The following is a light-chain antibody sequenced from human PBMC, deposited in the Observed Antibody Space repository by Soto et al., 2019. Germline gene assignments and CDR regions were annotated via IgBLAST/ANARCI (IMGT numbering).Light chain of an antibody. CDR1: QSVSSSY. J-gene: IGKJ1*01. CDR2: GAS. V-gene: IGKV3-20*01. Sequence: EIVLTQSPGTLSLSPGERATISCRASQSVSSSYLAWYQQKPGQAPRLLIYGASSRATGIPDRFSGSGSGTDFTLTISRLEPDDFAVYYCQQYGSSPFGQGTKVEIK. CDR3: QQYGSSP.